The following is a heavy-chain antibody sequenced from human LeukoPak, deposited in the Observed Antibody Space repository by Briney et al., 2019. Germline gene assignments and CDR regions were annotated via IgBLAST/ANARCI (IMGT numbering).Heavy chain of an antibody. J-gene: IGHJ5*02. CDR2: IIPIFGTA. D-gene: IGHD5-24*01. CDR3: ASVVFRGDGYNP. CDR1: GGTFSSYA. V-gene: IGHV1-69*01. Sequence: SVKVSCKASGGTFSSYAISWVRQAPGQGLEXXXGIIPIFGTANXXQKXXGRVTITADESTSTAYMELSSLRSEDTAVYYCASVVFRGDGYNPWGQGTLVTVSS.